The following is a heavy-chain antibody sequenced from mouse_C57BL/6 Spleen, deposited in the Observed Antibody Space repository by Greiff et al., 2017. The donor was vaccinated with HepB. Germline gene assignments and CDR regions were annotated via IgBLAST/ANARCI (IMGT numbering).Heavy chain of an antibody. D-gene: IGHD1-1*01. CDR3: ARDYDGSGYTWFGC. CDR2: IYPGSGNT. V-gene: IGHV1-76*01. J-gene: IGHJ3*01. Sequence: VQLQQSGAELVRPGASVKLSCKASGYTFTDYYINWVKQRPGQGLEWIARIYPGSGNTYYNEKFKGKATLTAEKSSSTAYMQLSSLTSEDSAVYVCARDYDGSGYTWFGCWGQGTLVTVSA. CDR1: GYTFTDYY.